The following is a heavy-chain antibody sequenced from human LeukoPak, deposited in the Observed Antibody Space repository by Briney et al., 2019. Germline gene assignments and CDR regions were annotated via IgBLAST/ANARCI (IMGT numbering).Heavy chain of an antibody. V-gene: IGHV1-69*05. CDR3: ARDLEGGLAFDI. CDR1: GGTFSSYA. J-gene: IGHJ3*02. CDR2: IIPIFGTA. Sequence: AASVKVSCKASGGTFSSYAISWVRQAPGQGLEWMGGIIPIFGTANYAQKFQGRVTITTDESTSTAYMELSSLRSEDTAVYYCARDLEGGLAFDIWGQGTMVTVSS. D-gene: IGHD2-15*01.